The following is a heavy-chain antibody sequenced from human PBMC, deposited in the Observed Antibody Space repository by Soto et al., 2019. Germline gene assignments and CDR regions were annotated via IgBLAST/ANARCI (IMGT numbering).Heavy chain of an antibody. Sequence: QVQLVESGGGVVQPGRSLRLSCAASGFTFSRYAMHWVRQAPGKGLEWVAVISYDGRNKYYADSVKGRFTISRDNSKNTLFLQMNSLRAEDTAVYHCASSPGEYDRSQNWGQGTLVTVSS. CDR1: GFTFSRYA. CDR3: ASSPGEYDRSQN. V-gene: IGHV3-30*04. D-gene: IGHD3-22*01. CDR2: ISYDGRNK. J-gene: IGHJ4*02.